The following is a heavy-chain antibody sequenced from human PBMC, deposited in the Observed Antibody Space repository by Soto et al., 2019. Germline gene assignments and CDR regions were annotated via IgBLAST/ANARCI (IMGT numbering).Heavy chain of an antibody. CDR2: IYSGGST. D-gene: IGHD2-2*01. Sequence: EVQLVESGGGLIQPGGSLRLSCAASGFTVSSNYMSWVHQAPGKGLEWVSVIYSGGSTYYADSVKGRFTISRDNSKNTLYLQMNSLRAEDTAVYYCAREDPNMRGCMDVWGQGTTVTVSS. CDR1: GFTVSSNY. V-gene: IGHV3-53*01. CDR3: AREDPNMRGCMDV. J-gene: IGHJ6*02.